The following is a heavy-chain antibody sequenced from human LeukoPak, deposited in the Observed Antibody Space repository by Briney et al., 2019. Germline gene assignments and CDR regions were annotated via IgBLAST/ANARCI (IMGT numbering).Heavy chain of an antibody. D-gene: IGHD1-1*01. CDR2: ISAYNGNT. Sequence: ASVKVSCTASGYTFTSYYMHWVRQAPGQGLEWMGWISAYNGNTNYAQKLQGRVTMTTDTSTSTAYMELRSLRSDDTAVYYCARGWKRPFDYWGQGTLVTVSS. CDR1: GYTFTSYY. J-gene: IGHJ4*02. CDR3: ARGWKRPFDY. V-gene: IGHV1-18*04.